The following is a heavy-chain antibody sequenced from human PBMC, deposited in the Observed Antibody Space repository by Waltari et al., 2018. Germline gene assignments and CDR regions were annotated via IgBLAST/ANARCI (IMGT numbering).Heavy chain of an antibody. Sequence: VHLVESGGGVVQPGRSLRLSCAASGFTHSDYGMHWVRQAPGKGLEWVAAMSYDGSNKHYVDSVKGRFTLSRDDSKNTLYLQMNSLTTEDTAVYYCARGFSSWGTFEYWGQGTLVTVSS. V-gene: IGHV3-30*04. CDR3: ARGFSSWGTFEY. D-gene: IGHD6-13*01. CDR2: MSYDGSNK. J-gene: IGHJ4*02. CDR1: GFTHSDYG.